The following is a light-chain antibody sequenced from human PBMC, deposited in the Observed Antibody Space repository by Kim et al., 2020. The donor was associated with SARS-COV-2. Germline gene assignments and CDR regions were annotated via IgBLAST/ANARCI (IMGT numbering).Light chain of an antibody. Sequence: DIQMTQSPSTLSASVGDRVTITCRASQSISSWLAWYQQRPGKAPKLLIYKASSLEIGVPSRFSGSGSGTEFTLTISSLQPDDFATYYCQQYNTYLYTFGQGTKLEI. J-gene: IGKJ2*01. CDR3: QQYNTYLYT. V-gene: IGKV1-5*03. CDR2: KAS. CDR1: QSISSW.